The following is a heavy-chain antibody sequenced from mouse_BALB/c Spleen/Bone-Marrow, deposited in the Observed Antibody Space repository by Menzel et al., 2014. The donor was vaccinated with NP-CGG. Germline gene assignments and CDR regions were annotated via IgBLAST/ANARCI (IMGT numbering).Heavy chain of an antibody. CDR1: GYSFTSYW. CDR3: ARELLRLRSAMDY. CDR2: IDPSDSET. J-gene: IGHJ4*01. Sequence: VQLQQSGPQLVRPGASVKISCKASGYSFTSYWMHWVKQRPGQGLEWIGMIDPSDSETRLNQKFKDKATLTVDKSSSTAYMQPSSPTSEDSAVYYCARELLRLRSAMDYWGQGTSVTVSS. V-gene: IGHV1S127*01. D-gene: IGHD1-2*01.